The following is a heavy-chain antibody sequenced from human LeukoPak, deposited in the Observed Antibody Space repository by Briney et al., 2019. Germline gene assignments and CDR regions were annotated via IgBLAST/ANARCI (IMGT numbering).Heavy chain of an antibody. CDR2: ISSSSSYI. Sequence: PGGSLRLSCAASGFTFSSCSMNWVRQAPGKGLEWVSSISSSSSYIYYADSVKGRFTISRDNAKNSLYLQMNSLRAEDTAVYYCARDPENYDSSGYYYEPDYWGQGTLVTVSS. D-gene: IGHD3-22*01. CDR1: GFTFSSCS. V-gene: IGHV3-21*01. CDR3: ARDPENYDSSGYYYEPDY. J-gene: IGHJ4*02.